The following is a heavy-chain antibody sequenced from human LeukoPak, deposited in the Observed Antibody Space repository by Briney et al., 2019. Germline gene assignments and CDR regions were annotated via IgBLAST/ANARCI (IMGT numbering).Heavy chain of an antibody. J-gene: IGHJ2*01. CDR2: ISAYNGNT. D-gene: IGHD6-19*01. CDR3: ARGGVRYSSGWYEHWYFDL. CDR1: GYTFTSYG. V-gene: IGHV1-18*01. Sequence: ASVKVSCKASGYTFTSYGISWVRQAPGQGLEWMGWISAYNGNTNYAQKLQGRVTMTTDTSTSTAYMELRSLRSDDTAVYYCARGGVRYSSGWYEHWYFDLWGRGTLVTVSS.